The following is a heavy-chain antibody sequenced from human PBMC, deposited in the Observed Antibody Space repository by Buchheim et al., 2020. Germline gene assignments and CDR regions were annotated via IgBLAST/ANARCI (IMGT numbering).Heavy chain of an antibody. CDR1: GGSISSGGYY. V-gene: IGHV4-31*03. CDR2: IDYSGGT. J-gene: IGHJ4*02. CDR3: WTSGYYYGYFDY. Sequence: QVQLQESGPGLVNPSQTLSLTCTVTGGSISSGGYYWNWIRQHPEKGLEWIGYIDYSGGTYYSPSLNSRLSISADTSKNQFFLKLNSVTAADTAVYYCWTSGYYYGYFDYWGQG. D-gene: IGHD3-22*01.